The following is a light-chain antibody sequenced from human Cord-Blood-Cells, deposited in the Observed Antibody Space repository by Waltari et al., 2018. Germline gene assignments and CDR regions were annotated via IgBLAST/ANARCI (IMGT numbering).Light chain of an antibody. V-gene: IGKV3-20*01. CDR3: QQYGSSPYT. CDR2: GAS. Sequence: EIVLTQSPGTLSLSPGERATLSCRASQSVSSSYLAWYQQKPGQAPRLLIYGASSRATGSADRFSGSGSGTDFTFTISRLEPEDFAVYYCQQYGSSPYTFGQGTKLEIK. J-gene: IGKJ2*01. CDR1: QSVSSSY.